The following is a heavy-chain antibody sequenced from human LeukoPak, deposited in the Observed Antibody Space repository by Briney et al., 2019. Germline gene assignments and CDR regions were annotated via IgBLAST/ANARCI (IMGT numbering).Heavy chain of an antibody. V-gene: IGHV5-51*01. Sequence: GESLLISCKGSGYCFTSYWIVCVRRQPGKGLEWMGVIFPGESDTGYSQSLPGQVAISADKSISTAYLQWSSMNASHTAVYSFAREGDYGDPTQFDDGGQGTLVTV. CDR1: GYCFTSYW. CDR3: AREGDYGDPTQFDD. D-gene: IGHD4-17*01. CDR2: IFPGESDT. J-gene: IGHJ4*02.